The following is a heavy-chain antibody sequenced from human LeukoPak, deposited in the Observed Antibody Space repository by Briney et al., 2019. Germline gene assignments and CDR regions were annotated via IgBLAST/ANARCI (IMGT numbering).Heavy chain of an antibody. CDR1: GGSISSGDYY. CDR3: ARGYSSSWSLDASDI. CDR2: IYYSGST. D-gene: IGHD6-13*01. V-gene: IGHV4-30-4*01. Sequence: SETLSLTCTVSGGSISSGDYYWSWIRQPPGKGLEWIGYIYYSGSTYYNPSLKSRVTISVDTSKNQFSLKLSSVTAADTAVYYCARGYSSSWSLDASDIWGQGTMVTVSS. J-gene: IGHJ3*02.